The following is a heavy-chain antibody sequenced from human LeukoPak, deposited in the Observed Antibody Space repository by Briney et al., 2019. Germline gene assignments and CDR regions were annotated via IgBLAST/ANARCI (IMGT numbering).Heavy chain of an antibody. J-gene: IGHJ3*02. CDR2: ISYIGTT. D-gene: IGHD4-17*01. CDR3: ARDLVTVTKGFDI. V-gene: IGHV4-59*11. Sequence: SETPSLTCAVSDESISSHYWTWIRQPPGKGLEWIGYISYIGTTNYNPSLKSRVTLSIDTSKNQFSLKLSSVTAADTAVYYCARDLVTVTKGFDIWGQGTMVSVSS. CDR1: DESISSHY.